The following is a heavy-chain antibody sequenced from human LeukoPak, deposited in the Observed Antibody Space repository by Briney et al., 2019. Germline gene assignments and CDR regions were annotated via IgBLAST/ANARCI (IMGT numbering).Heavy chain of an antibody. J-gene: IGHJ5*02. CDR2: IYPGNSDT. CDR3: ARHGGYTWNDIYFDR. D-gene: IGHD1-1*01. CDR1: GYTFTSWW. V-gene: IGHV5-51*01. Sequence: GESLKISCKGSGYTFTSWWIGWVRQMPGKGLEWMGIIYPGNSDTRYSPSFQGLVTISADRSISTAYLQWSSLTASDTAIYYCARHGGYTWNDIYFDRWGQGTLVTVSS.